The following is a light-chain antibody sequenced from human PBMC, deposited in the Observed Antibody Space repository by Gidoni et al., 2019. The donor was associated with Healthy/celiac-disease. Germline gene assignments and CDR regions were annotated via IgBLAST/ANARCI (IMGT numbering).Light chain of an antibody. CDR1: QSLSSY. CDR3: QQSYSRIT. Sequence: DIHMTQSPSSLSASVGDRVTITCRASQSLSSYLNWYQQKPGKAPKLLIYAASSLQSGVPSRFSGSGSGTDFTLTISSLQPEDFATYYCQQSYSRITFGQGTRLEI. CDR2: AAS. J-gene: IGKJ5*01. V-gene: IGKV1-39*01.